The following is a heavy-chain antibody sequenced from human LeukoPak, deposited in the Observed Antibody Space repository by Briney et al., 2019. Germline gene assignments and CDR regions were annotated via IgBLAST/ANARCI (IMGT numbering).Heavy chain of an antibody. J-gene: IGHJ3*01. CDR2: ISNDGTCT. CDR1: GFTISRNW. D-gene: IGHD1-14*01. Sequence: GGSRISSCAASGFTISRNWMHWGRQAPGKGLVWVSRISNDGTCTNHADSVKYRSKTSRGNSTNTVYLKMNSLRAEDTAVYYCARELGHNPAADTEAFELWGQGTRVPVSS. CDR3: ARELGHNPAADTEAFEL. V-gene: IGHV3-74*01.